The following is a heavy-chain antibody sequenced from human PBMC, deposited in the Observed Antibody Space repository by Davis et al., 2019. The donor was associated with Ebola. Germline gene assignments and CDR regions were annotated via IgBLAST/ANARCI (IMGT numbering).Heavy chain of an antibody. CDR3: ARSSCGGDCSEYYFDY. J-gene: IGHJ4*02. CDR1: GFTFDDYA. Sequence: PGGSLRLSCAASGFTFDDYAMYWVRQAPGKGLEWVSGISWNSDRTGYADSVKGRFTISRDNSKNTLYLQMNSLRAEDTAVYYCARSSCGGDCSEYYFDYWGRGTLVTVSS. D-gene: IGHD2-21*02. V-gene: IGHV3-9*01. CDR2: ISWNSDRT.